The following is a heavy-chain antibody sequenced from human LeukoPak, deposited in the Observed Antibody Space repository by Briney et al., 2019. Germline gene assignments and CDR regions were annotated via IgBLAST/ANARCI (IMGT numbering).Heavy chain of an antibody. CDR2: VSYDGSNK. Sequence: GGSLRLSCAASGFTFSSYGMHWVRQAPGKGLEWVAVVSYDGSNKDYADSVKGRFTISRDNSKNTLFLQVNSLTVEDTAVYYCARDTLPLGRGYYHNFDYWGQGTLVTVSS. D-gene: IGHD3-22*01. V-gene: IGHV3-33*05. J-gene: IGHJ4*02. CDR1: GFTFSSYG. CDR3: ARDTLPLGRGYYHNFDY.